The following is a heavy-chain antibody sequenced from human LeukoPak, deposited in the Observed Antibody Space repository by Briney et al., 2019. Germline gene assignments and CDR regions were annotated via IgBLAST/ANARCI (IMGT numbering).Heavy chain of an antibody. CDR2: INTDGSST. J-gene: IGHJ4*02. CDR3: ARGEYGSAWPNIDY. D-gene: IGHD6-19*01. Sequence: PGGSLRLSCAASGFTFSSYWMHWGRQAPGKGLVWVSRINTDGSSTTYADSVKGRFTFSRDNAKNTLFLQMNSLRTEDTAVYYCARGEYGSAWPNIDYWGQGTLVTVSS. V-gene: IGHV3-74*01. CDR1: GFTFSSYW.